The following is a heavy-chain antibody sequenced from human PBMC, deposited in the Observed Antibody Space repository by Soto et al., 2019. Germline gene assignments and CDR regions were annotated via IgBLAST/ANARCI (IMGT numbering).Heavy chain of an antibody. V-gene: IGHV1-18*01. J-gene: IGHJ4*02. CDR3: ARDRGTYYDILTGLPHYFDY. D-gene: IGHD3-9*01. CDR2: ISAYNGNT. Sequence: QVQLVQSGAEVKKPGASVKVSCKASGYTFTSYGISWVRQAPGQGLEWMGWISAYNGNTNYAQKLQGRVTMTTDTSTSTAYMELRSLRSDDTAVYYCARDRGTYYDILTGLPHYFDYWGQGTLVTVSS. CDR1: GYTFTSYG.